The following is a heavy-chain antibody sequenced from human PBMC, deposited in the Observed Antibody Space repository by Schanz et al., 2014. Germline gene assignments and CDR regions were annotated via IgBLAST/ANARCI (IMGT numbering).Heavy chain of an antibody. J-gene: IGHJ3*02. Sequence: EVQLLESGGGVVQPGGSLRLSCAASGFTFSAYAMTWVRQIPGKGLEWVSAISGSGGSTYYADSVKGRFTISRDNSKNTLYLQMNSLRAEDTAVYYCAKGRFGELSAFDIWGRGTMVTVSS. CDR3: AKGRFGELSAFDI. CDR2: ISGSGGST. CDR1: GFTFSAYA. V-gene: IGHV3-23*01. D-gene: IGHD3-10*01.